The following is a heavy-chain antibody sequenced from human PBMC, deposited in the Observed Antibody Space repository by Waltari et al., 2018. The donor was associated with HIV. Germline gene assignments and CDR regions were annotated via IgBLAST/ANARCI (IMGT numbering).Heavy chain of an antibody. Sequence: QLHLQESGQGFVKPSETLSLTSSVSGGSISSSSYYWGWIRQPPEKGLEWIGSIYAIGRAYYTPSLKSRVIISVDTSKNQFSVKLSSVTAADTAVYYCARMGQTDDILTGHHYWGQGTLVTVSS. D-gene: IGHD3-9*01. CDR2: IYAIGRA. J-gene: IGHJ4*02. V-gene: IGHV4-39*01. CDR3: ARMGQTDDILTGHHY. CDR1: GGSISSSSYY.